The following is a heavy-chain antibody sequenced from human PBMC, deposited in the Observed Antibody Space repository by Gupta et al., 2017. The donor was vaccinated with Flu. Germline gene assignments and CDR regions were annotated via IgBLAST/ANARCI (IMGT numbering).Heavy chain of an antibody. D-gene: IGHD6-6*01. V-gene: IGHV1-69*04. CDR3: ARDPSLAARPKRENWFDP. J-gene: IGHJ5*02. Sequence: KFQGRVTITADKSTSTAYMELSSLRSEDTAVYYCARDPSLAARPKRENWFDPWGQGTLVTVSS.